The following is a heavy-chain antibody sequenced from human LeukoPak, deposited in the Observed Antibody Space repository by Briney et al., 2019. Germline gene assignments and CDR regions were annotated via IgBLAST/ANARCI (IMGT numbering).Heavy chain of an antibody. J-gene: IGHJ4*02. CDR2: VYYSGST. Sequence: SETLSLTCTVSGGSIRSDFWSWIRQPPGKGLEWIGYVYYSGSTNYSPSLNSRVTISIDTSKNKFSLKLTSVTAADTAVYYCAKDHFELGWHRPYYFDYWGQGTLVTVSS. V-gene: IGHV4-59*01. D-gene: IGHD3-9*01. CDR1: GGSIRSDF. CDR3: AKDHFELGWHRPYYFDY.